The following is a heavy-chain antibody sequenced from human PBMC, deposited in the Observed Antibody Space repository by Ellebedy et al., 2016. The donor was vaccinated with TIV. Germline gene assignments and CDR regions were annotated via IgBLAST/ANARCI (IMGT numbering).Heavy chain of an antibody. CDR3: AREGCSSTSCYTGYYYYYMDV. CDR2: IYYSGST. V-gene: IGHV4-30-4*01. CDR1: GGSISSGDYC. Sequence: LRLSXTVSGGSISSGDYCWSWIRQPPGKGLEWIGYIYYSGSTYYNPSLKSRVTISVDTSKNQFSLKLSSVTAADTAVYYCAREGCSSTSCYTGYYYYYMDVWGKGTTVTVSS. J-gene: IGHJ6*03. D-gene: IGHD2-2*02.